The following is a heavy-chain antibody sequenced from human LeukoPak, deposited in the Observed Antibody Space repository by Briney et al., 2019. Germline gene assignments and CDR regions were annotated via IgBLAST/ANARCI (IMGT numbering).Heavy chain of an antibody. CDR2: IKQDGSEK. D-gene: IGHD4-17*01. V-gene: IGHV3-7*01. CDR3: ARDIVRVGYGDRFDY. J-gene: IGHJ4*02. CDR1: GFTFSSYW. Sequence: GGSLRLSCAASGFTFSSYWMSWVRQAPGKGLEWVANIKQDGSEKYYVDSVKGRFTISRDNAKNSLYLQMNSLRAEDTAVYYCARDIVRVGYGDRFDYWGQGTLVTVSS.